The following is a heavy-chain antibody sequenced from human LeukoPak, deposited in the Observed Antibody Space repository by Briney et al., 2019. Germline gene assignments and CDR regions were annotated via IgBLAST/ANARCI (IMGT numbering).Heavy chain of an antibody. CDR2: ISSSSSYI. CDR3: ARDQGRYYYDSSGYRDAFDI. J-gene: IGHJ3*02. V-gene: IGHV3-21*01. Sequence: GGSLRLSCAASGFTFSSYEMNWVRQAPGKGLEWVSSISSSSSYIYYADSVKGRFTISRDNAKNSLYLQMNSLRAEDTAVYYCARDQGRYYYDSSGYRDAFDIWGQGTMVTVSS. CDR1: GFTFSSYE. D-gene: IGHD3-22*01.